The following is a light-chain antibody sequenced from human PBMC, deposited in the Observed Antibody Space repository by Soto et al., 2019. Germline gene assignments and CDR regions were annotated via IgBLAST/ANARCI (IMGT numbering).Light chain of an antibody. CDR1: SSDLGGYNY. CDR3: SSYTSSSTLVV. Sequence: QSVLTQPASVSGSPGQSITISCTGTSSDLGGYNYVSWYQQHPGKAPKLIIYEVSNRPSGVSNRFSGSKSGNTASLTISGLQAEDEANYYCSSYTSSSTLVVFGGGTKLTVL. V-gene: IGLV2-14*03. J-gene: IGLJ2*01. CDR2: EVS.